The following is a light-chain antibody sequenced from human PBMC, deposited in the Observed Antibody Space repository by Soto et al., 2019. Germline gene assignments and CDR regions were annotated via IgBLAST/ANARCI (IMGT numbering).Light chain of an antibody. V-gene: IGKV3-15*01. CDR1: ESVSSS. CDR2: GAS. Sequence: EIVMTQSPATLCVSPGERATLSCRASESVSSSLAWYQHKPGQSPRLLIYGASTRATNIAARFSGSGSGTAFTLTISSLQSEDFAVYYCQQYRNWPLTFGGGTKVEI. J-gene: IGKJ4*01. CDR3: QQYRNWPLT.